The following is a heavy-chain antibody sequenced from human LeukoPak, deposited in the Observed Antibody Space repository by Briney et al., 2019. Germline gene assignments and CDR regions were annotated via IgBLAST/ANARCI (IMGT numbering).Heavy chain of an antibody. Sequence: GGSLRLSCAASGFTFSSYGMHWVRQAPGKGLEWVAVIWYGGSNKYYADSVKGRFTISRDNSKNTLYLQMNSLRAEDTAVYYCAKDPFDCSSTSCYPDYWGQGTLVTVSS. CDR3: AKDPFDCSSTSCYPDY. CDR2: IWYGGSNK. J-gene: IGHJ4*02. V-gene: IGHV3-30*02. D-gene: IGHD2-2*01. CDR1: GFTFSSYG.